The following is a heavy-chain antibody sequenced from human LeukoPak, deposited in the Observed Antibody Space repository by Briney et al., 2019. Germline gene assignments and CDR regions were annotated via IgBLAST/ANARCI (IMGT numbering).Heavy chain of an antibody. V-gene: IGHV1-18*01. Sequence: GASVKVSCKASGYTFTSYGISWVRQAPGQGLEWMGWISGNNGNTNYAQNLQGRVTMTTDTSTSTVYMELRSLRSDDTAVYYCARVQSSGLLDYWGQGTLVTVSS. CDR3: ARVQSSGLLDY. J-gene: IGHJ4*02. D-gene: IGHD6-19*01. CDR1: GYTFTSYG. CDR2: ISGNNGNT.